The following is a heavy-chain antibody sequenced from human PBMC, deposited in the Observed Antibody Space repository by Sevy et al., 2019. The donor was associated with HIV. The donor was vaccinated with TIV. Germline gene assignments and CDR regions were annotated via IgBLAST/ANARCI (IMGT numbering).Heavy chain of an antibody. CDR2: IYIAGRT. V-gene: IGHV3-53*01. Sequence: GGSLILSCAVSGFTVSDNYMNWVRQAPGKGLEWVSIIYIAGRTYYADSVRGRFTISRDKAKNTLYLQMNSLRVEDTAVYYCVREDLVLGEDNYYGMDVWGQGTTVTVSS. D-gene: IGHD3-16*01. CDR1: GFTVSDNY. J-gene: IGHJ6*02. CDR3: VREDLVLGEDNYYGMDV.